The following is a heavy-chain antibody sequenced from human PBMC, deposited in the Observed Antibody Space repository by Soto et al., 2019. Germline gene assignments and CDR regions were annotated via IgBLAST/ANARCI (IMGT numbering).Heavy chain of an antibody. CDR2: IYSGGST. J-gene: IGHJ2*01. CDR1: GFTASSNY. Sequence: EVQLVESGGGLIQPGGSLRLSCAASGFTASSNYMSWVRQAPGKGLEWVSVIYSGGSTYYADSVKGRFTISRHNSKNTLYLHMNSLRAEDTAVYYCARSGGGLRKYYWYFDLWGRGTLVSVSS. CDR3: ARSGGGLRKYYWYFDL. D-gene: IGHD4-17*01. V-gene: IGHV3-53*04.